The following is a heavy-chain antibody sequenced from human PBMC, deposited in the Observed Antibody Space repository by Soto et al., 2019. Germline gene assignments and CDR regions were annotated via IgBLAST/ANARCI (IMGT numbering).Heavy chain of an antibody. CDR3: ARSIAAAGTGDWFDP. Sequence: PSETLSLTCAVYGGSFHGYYWSWIRQPPGEGLEWIGEINHSGSANYNPTFKSRVFISVDMSKNQMSLQLTSVSAADTAVYYCARSIAAAGTGDWFDPCGQGPLVTVSS. V-gene: IGHV4-34*01. CDR1: GGSFHGYY. CDR2: INHSGSA. D-gene: IGHD6-13*01. J-gene: IGHJ5*02.